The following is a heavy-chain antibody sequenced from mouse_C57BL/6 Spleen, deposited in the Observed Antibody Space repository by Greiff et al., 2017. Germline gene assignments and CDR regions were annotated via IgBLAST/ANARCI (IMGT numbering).Heavy chain of an antibody. CDR3: ARDTTVVAEAMDY. Sequence: VQLKESGAELVKPGASVKLSCTASGFNIKDYYMHWVKQRTEQGLEWIGRIDPEDGETKYAPKFQGKATITADTSSNTAYLQLSSLTSEDTAVYYCARDTTVVAEAMDYWGQGTSVTVSS. CDR2: IDPEDGET. J-gene: IGHJ4*01. D-gene: IGHD1-1*01. CDR1: GFNIKDYY. V-gene: IGHV14-2*01.